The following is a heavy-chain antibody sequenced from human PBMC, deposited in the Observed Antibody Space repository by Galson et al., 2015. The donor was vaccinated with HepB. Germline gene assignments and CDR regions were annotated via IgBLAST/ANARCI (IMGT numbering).Heavy chain of an antibody. J-gene: IGHJ4*02. CDR3: ATGSGYYDY. CDR1: GGSVSSGSYY. V-gene: IGHV4-61*01. Sequence: ETLSLTCTVSGGSVSSGSYYWSWIRQPPGKGLEWIGYIYYNGRTSYNPSLKSRVTISIDTSRNQFPLKLSSVTAADTAVYYCATGSGYYDYWGQGKLVTVSS. D-gene: IGHD3-3*01. CDR2: IYYNGRT.